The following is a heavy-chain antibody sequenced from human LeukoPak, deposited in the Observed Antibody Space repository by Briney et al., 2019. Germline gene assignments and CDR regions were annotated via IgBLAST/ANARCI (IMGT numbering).Heavy chain of an antibody. V-gene: IGHV3-23*01. CDR3: AKGDYYDFDY. CDR1: GFTFSNDG. J-gene: IGHJ4*02. D-gene: IGHD3-10*01. Sequence: GGSLRLSCAASGFTFSNDGMNWVRQAPGKGLEWVSIITSGVGITYYADSVKGRCTISRDNSKNTLYLQMNSLRAEDTAVYYCAKGDYYDFDYWGQGTLVTVSS. CDR2: ITSGVGIT.